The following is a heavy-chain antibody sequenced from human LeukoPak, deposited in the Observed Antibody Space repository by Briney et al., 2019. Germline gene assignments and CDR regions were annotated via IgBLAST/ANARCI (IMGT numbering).Heavy chain of an antibody. D-gene: IGHD3-10*01. Sequence: GGSLRLSCAASGFTFSNYGMSWVRQAPGKGLEWVSAISGSGGSAYYADSVKGRFTISRDTSKNTLWLQMNSLRVDDTALYYCAKSLGGDYGSGSYYVVFDSWGQGTLVTVSS. CDR1: GFTFSNYG. CDR2: ISGSGGSA. V-gene: IGHV3-23*01. CDR3: AKSLGGDYGSGSYYVVFDS. J-gene: IGHJ4*02.